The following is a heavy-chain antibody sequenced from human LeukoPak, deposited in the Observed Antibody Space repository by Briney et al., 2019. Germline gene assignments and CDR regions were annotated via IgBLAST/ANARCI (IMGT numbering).Heavy chain of an antibody. CDR3: AKVGATYYYYYGMDV. CDR2: INHSGST. J-gene: IGHJ6*02. D-gene: IGHD1-26*01. V-gene: IGHV4-39*07. Sequence: PSETLSLTCTVSGGSISSGGYYWSWIRQHPGKGLEWIGEINHSGSTNYNPSLKSRVTISVDTSKNQFSLKLSSVTAADTAVYYCAKVGATYYYYYGMDVWGQGTTVTVSS. CDR1: GGSISSGGYY.